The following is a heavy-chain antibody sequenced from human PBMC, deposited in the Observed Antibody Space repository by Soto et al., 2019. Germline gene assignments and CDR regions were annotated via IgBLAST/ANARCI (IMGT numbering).Heavy chain of an antibody. CDR1: GYSFTSYW. CDR2: IYPGDSDT. CDR3: ARRREDFSGSYSWGFNFDY. Sequence: PGESLKISCKGSGYSFTSYWIGWVRQMPGKGLEWMGIIYPGDSDTRYSPSFQGQVTISADKSISTAYLQWSSLKASDTAMYYCARRREDFSGSYSWGFNFDYWGQGTLVTVSS. D-gene: IGHD1-26*01. J-gene: IGHJ4*02. V-gene: IGHV5-51*01.